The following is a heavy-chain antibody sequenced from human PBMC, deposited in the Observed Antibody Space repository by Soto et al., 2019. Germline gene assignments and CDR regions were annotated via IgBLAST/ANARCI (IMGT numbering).Heavy chain of an antibody. CDR1: GYTFTSYY. J-gene: IGHJ3*02. CDR3: ARGASPYYDFWSGPPNDAFDI. V-gene: IGHV1-46*01. CDR2: INPSGGST. D-gene: IGHD3-3*01. Sequence: GPSVKVSCKASGYTFTSYYMHWVRQAPGQGLEWMGIINPSGGSTSYAQKFQGRVTMTRDTSTSTVYMELSSLRSEDTAVYYCARGASPYYDFWSGPPNDAFDIWGQGTMVTVSS.